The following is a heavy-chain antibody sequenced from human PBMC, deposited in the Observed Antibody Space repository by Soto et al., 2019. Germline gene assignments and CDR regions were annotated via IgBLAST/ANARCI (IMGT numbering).Heavy chain of an antibody. J-gene: IGHJ4*02. CDR1: GYTFTTYG. Sequence: QVQLVQSGTEVKKPGASVKVSCKASGYTFTTYGINWGRQAPGQGLEWMGWISGYNGNTKYAQKLQGTVTMTTDTSTSTAYMELRSLRSDATAVYYCARESVEKSSDYWGQGTLVTVSS. CDR2: ISGYNGNT. D-gene: IGHD3-3*01. V-gene: IGHV1-18*01. CDR3: ARESVEKSSDY.